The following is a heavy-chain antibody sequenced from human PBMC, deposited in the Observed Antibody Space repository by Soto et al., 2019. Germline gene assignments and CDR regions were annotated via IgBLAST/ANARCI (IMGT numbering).Heavy chain of an antibody. Sequence: SVEVSCKASGGTFGNYGISWLRQAPGQGLEWMGGTIPIFDTPHYAQKFRDRVTITADATSTAYMELTSLTSEDTATYYCARDREDGSGTKYNWFDSWGQGTLVTVSS. CDR1: GGTFGNYG. J-gene: IGHJ5*01. D-gene: IGHD3-10*01. V-gene: IGHV1-69*13. CDR2: TIPIFDTP. CDR3: ARDREDGSGTKYNWFDS.